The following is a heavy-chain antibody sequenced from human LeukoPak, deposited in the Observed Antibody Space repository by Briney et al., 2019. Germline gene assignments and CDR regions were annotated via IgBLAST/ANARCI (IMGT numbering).Heavy chain of an antibody. CDR2: IYYSGTT. CDR3: AREDPQTKVPEGLDV. V-gene: IGHV4-59*01. D-gene: IGHD4/OR15-4a*01. CDR1: GGSISHYY. Sequence: SETLSLTCTVPGGSISHYYWSSIRQPPGKGLECMGYIYYSGTTNYNPSFKSRVTISVDTSKNQFSLKLNSVTAADTAVYYCAREDPQTKVPEGLDVWGQGTTVTVSS. J-gene: IGHJ6*02.